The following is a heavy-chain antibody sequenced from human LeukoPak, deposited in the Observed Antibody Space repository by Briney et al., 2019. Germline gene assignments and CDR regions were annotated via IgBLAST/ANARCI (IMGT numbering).Heavy chain of an antibody. D-gene: IGHD4-11*01. J-gene: IGHJ5*02. CDR3: ARKQYSNNPFDP. CDR2: IYTGGSDT. V-gene: IGHV5-51*01. Sequence: GESLKISCKGSGYSFTTYWIGWVRQMPGKGLEWMEIIYTGGSDTRYSPSFQGQVTISADKSISTAYLQWSSLKASDTAMYYCARKQYSNNPFDPWGQGTLVTVSS. CDR1: GYSFTTYW.